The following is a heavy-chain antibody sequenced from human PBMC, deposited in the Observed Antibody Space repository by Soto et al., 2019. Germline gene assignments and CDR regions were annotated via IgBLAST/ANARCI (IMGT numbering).Heavy chain of an antibody. D-gene: IGHD3-22*01. CDR2: IIPIFGTA. CDR3: ARDRSTKGYYDSSGYPYFDY. CDR1: GGTFSSYA. J-gene: IGHJ4*02. Sequence: QVQLVQSGAEVKKPGSSVKVSCKASGGTFSSYAISWVRQAPGQGVEWMGGIIPIFGTANYAQEFQGRVTITADESTSTAYMELSSLRSEDTDVYYCARDRSTKGYYDSSGYPYFDYWGQGNLVTVSS. V-gene: IGHV1-69*01.